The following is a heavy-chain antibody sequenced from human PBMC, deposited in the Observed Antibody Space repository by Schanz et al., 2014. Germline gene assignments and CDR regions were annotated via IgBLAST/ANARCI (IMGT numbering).Heavy chain of an antibody. CDR3: AKDRRDNYGSGTFYFEH. V-gene: IGHV3-30*02. CDR1: GFTFSAFG. D-gene: IGHD3-10*01. CDR2: IRYDGSKI. J-gene: IGHJ4*02. Sequence: HVQLVESGGGVVQPGGSLRLSCAASGFTFSAFGMHWVRQAPGKGPDWVAFIRYDGSKIYYADSVKGRFTTSRDNSKNPLYSQMSRLRAEDPALYLCAKDRRDNYGSGTFYFEHWGQGTLVTVSS.